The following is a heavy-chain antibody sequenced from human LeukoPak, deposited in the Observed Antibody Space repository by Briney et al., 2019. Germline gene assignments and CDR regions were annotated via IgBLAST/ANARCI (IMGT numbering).Heavy chain of an antibody. CDR1: GYTFTSYY. Sequence: ASVKVSCKASGYTFTSYYMHWVRQAPGQGLEWVGWMNPNSGNTGYAQKFQGRVTMTRNTSINTAYMELSSLRSEDTAVYYCARVYSRRSSGYYYADYWGQGALVTVSS. D-gene: IGHD3-22*01. J-gene: IGHJ4*02. CDR3: ARVYSRRSSGYYYADY. V-gene: IGHV1-8*02. CDR2: MNPNSGNT.